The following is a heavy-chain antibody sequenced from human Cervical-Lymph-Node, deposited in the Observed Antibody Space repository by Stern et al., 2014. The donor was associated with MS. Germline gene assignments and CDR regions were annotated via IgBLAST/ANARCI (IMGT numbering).Heavy chain of an antibody. D-gene: IGHD6-13*01. CDR2: ISSDGSRK. V-gene: IGHV3-30*04. CDR1: GFSFTSYA. Sequence: VQLVESGGGVVQPGRSLRLSCAASGFSFTSYAMHWVRQAPGKGLEWVSVISSDGSRKYHADSVEGRFTISRNNSKNTLYLQMNSLRAEDTAVYYCAGVKQLEYYSGLDVWGQGTTVTVSS. CDR3: AGVKQLEYYSGLDV. J-gene: IGHJ6*02.